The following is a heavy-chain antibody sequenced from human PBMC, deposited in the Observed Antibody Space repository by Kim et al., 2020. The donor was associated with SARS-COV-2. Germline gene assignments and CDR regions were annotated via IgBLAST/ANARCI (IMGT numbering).Heavy chain of an antibody. CDR2: ET. V-gene: IGHV1-24*01. Sequence: ETIYAQKFQGRVTMTEDTSTDTAYMELSSLRSEDTAVYYCATTRELPLDYWGQGTLVTVSS. CDR3: ATTRELPLDY. J-gene: IGHJ4*02. D-gene: IGHD1-26*01.